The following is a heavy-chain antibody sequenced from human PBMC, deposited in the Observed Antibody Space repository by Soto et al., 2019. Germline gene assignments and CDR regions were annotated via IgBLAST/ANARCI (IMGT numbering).Heavy chain of an antibody. V-gene: IGHV4-59*01. CDR3: ARGRIQLWYPFDY. CDR1: GGSISSYY. Sequence: SETLSLTYTVSGGSISSYYGSWIRQPPGKGLEWIGYIYYSGSTNYNPSLKSRVTISVDTSKNQFSLKLSSVTAADTAVYYCARGRIQLWYPFDYWGQGTLVTVSS. CDR2: IYYSGST. D-gene: IGHD5-18*01. J-gene: IGHJ4*02.